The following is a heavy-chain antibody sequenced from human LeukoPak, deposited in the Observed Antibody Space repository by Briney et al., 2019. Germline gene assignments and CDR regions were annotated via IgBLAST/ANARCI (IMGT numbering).Heavy chain of an antibody. Sequence: EASVKVSCKASGGTFSSYAISWVRQAPGQGLEWMGGIIPIFGTANYAQKFQGRVTITTDESTSTAYMELSSLRSEDTAVYYCARAYGSGSYYFDYWGQGTLVTVSS. CDR3: ARAYGSGSYYFDY. CDR1: GGTFSSYA. J-gene: IGHJ4*02. D-gene: IGHD3-10*01. V-gene: IGHV1-69*05. CDR2: IIPIFGTA.